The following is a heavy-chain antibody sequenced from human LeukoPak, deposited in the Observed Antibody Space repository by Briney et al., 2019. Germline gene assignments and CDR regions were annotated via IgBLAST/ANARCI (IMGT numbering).Heavy chain of an antibody. CDR1: GLTFSSFS. D-gene: IGHD4-23*01. CDR2: ISGSSSIK. V-gene: IGHV3-48*02. J-gene: IGHJ2*01. Sequence: LSGGSLRLSCAASGLTFSSFSMNWVRQAPGKGLEWVSYISGSSSIKCYADSVKGRFTISRDNAKNSLYLQINSLRDDDTAVYYCARVRGNGWYFDLWGRGTLVTVSS. CDR3: ARVRGNGWYFDL.